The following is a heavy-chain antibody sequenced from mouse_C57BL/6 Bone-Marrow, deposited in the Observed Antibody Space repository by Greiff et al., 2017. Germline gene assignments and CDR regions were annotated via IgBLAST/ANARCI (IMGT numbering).Heavy chain of an antibody. D-gene: IGHD1-1*01. CDR2: IYPGDGDT. Sequence: VQLQQSGPELVKPGASVKISCKASGYAFSSSGMNWVKQRPGKGLEWIGRIYPGDGDTNYNGKFKGKATLTADKSSSTAYMQLSSLTSEDSAVYFCDYYGSSVGAYYAMDYWGQGTSVTVSS. V-gene: IGHV1-82*01. CDR3: DYYGSSVGAYYAMDY. CDR1: GYAFSSSG. J-gene: IGHJ4*01.